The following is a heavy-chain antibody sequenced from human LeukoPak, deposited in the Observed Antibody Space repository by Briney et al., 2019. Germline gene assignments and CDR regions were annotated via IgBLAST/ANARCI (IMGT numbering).Heavy chain of an antibody. V-gene: IGHV3-23*01. CDR2: ISGSDDST. Sequence: GVSLRLSCAASGFTFSSYAMSWVRQAPGKGLEWVSAISGSDDSTYYADSVKSRFTISRDNSKNTLYLQMDSLRAEDTAVYYCAKPSSSWFDYWGQGTLVTVSS. J-gene: IGHJ5*01. CDR3: AKPSSSWFDY. D-gene: IGHD6-13*01. CDR1: GFTFSSYA.